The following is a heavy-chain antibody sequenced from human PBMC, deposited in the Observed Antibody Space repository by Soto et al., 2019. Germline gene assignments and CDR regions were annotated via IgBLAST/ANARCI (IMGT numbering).Heavy chain of an antibody. CDR3: AKSLAGIAAAARIDY. D-gene: IGHD6-13*01. V-gene: IGHV3-30*18. CDR2: ISYDGSNK. J-gene: IGHJ4*02. Sequence: GGSLRLSCAASGFTFSSYGMHWVRQAPGKGLEWVAVISYDGSNKYYADSVKGRFTISRDNSKNTLYLQMNSLRAEDTAVYYGAKSLAGIAAAARIDYWGQGTLVTVSS. CDR1: GFTFSSYG.